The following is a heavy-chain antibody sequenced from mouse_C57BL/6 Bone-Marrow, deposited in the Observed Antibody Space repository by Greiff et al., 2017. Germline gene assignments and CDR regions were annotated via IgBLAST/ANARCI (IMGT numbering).Heavy chain of an antibody. CDR1: GYTFTDYN. J-gene: IGHJ1*03. Sequence: VQLKESGPELVKPGASVKMSCKASGYTFTDYNMHWVKQSHGKSLEWIGYINPNNGGTSYNQKFKGKATLTVNKSSSTAYMELRSLTSEDSAVYYCARGLLYWYFDVWGTGTTVTVSS. CDR2: INPNNGGT. D-gene: IGHD2-13*01. V-gene: IGHV1-22*01. CDR3: ARGLLYWYFDV.